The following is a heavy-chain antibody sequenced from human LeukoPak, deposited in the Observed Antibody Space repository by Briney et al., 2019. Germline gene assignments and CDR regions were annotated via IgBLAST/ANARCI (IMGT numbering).Heavy chain of an antibody. J-gene: IGHJ4*02. Sequence: PGGSLRLSCAASGFISSSYWMHWVRQPTGKGLVYIACINTDGFSTSYADSVKGRFTISRDNAKNTLYLQMNSLRAEDTAVYYCARSRTYGDYGRGLDYWGQGTLVTVSS. V-gene: IGHV3-74*01. D-gene: IGHD4-17*01. CDR1: GFISSSYW. CDR2: INTDGFST. CDR3: ARSRTYGDYGRGLDY.